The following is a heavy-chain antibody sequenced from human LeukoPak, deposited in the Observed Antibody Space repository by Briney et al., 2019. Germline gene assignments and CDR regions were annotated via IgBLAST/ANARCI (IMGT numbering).Heavy chain of an antibody. Sequence: PSETLSLTCAVSGGSISSGGYSWSWIRQPPGKGLEWIGYIYHSGSTYYNPSLKSRVTISVDRSKNQFSLKLSSVTVADTAVYYCARELDDAFDIWGQGTMVTVSS. CDR2: IYHSGST. V-gene: IGHV4-30-2*01. J-gene: IGHJ3*02. CDR1: GGSISSGGYS. CDR3: ARELDDAFDI.